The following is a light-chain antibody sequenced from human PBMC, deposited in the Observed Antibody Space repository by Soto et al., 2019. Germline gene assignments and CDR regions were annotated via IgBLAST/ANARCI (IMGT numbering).Light chain of an antibody. Sequence: QCALTQPRSVSGSPGQSVTISCTGTSNDVGNYNYVSWYQHHPGKAPKIMISDVTRRPSGVPDRFSASKSGNTASLTISGLQAEDEADYHCCSYAGSYSWVFGGGTKVTVL. CDR3: CSYAGSYSWV. CDR1: SNDVGNYNY. J-gene: IGLJ3*02. V-gene: IGLV2-11*01. CDR2: DVT.